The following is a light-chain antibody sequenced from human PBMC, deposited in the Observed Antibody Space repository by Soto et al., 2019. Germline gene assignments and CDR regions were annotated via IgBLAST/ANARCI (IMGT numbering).Light chain of an antibody. CDR2: VAS. Sequence: EIVLTQSPGTLSLSPGERATLSCRASQSVSSSYLAWYQQKPGQAPRLLIYVASSRATGIPDRFSGSGSGTDFTLTISRLEPEDFAVYYCQQYGSSRRTFGQGTKVEIK. CDR3: QQYGSSRRT. J-gene: IGKJ1*01. V-gene: IGKV3-20*01. CDR1: QSVSSSY.